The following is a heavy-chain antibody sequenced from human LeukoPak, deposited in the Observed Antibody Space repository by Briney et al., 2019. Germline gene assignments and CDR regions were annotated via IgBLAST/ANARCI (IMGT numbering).Heavy chain of an antibody. J-gene: IGHJ4*02. V-gene: IGHV4-39*07. CDR2: IYYSGST. D-gene: IGHD3-9*01. CDR3: ARALGYDILTGYYPDHFDY. Sequence: KSSETLSLTCTVSGGSISSSSYYWGWIRQPPGKGLEWIGSIYYSGSTNYNPSLKSRVTISVDTSKNQFSLKLSSVAAADTAVYYCARALGYDILTGYYPDHFDYWGQGTLVTVSS. CDR1: GGSISSSSYY.